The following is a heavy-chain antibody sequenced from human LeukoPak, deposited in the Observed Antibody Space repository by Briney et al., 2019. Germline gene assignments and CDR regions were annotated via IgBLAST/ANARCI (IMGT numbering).Heavy chain of an antibody. D-gene: IGHD3-22*01. V-gene: IGHV4-59*01. CDR2: IYYSGST. J-gene: IGHJ4*02. CDR3: ARAHYDSSGYYDY. CDR1: GGSISSYY. Sequence: SETLSLTCTVSGGSISSYYWSWIRQPPGKGLEWIGYIYYSGSTNYNPSLKSRVTISVDTSKNRFSLKLSSVTAADTAVYYCARAHYDSSGYYDYWGQGTLVTVSS.